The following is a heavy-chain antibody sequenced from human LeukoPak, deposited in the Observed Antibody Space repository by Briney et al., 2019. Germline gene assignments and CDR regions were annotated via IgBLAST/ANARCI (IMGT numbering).Heavy chain of an antibody. J-gene: IGHJ4*02. V-gene: IGHV3-30*14. CDR2: ISYDGSNK. CDR3: ARALTATTGIGWGYYFDY. CDR1: GFTFSSYA. D-gene: IGHD1-26*01. Sequence: GGSLRLSCAASGFTFSSYAMHWVRQAPGKGLEWVAVISYDGSNKYYADSVKGRFTISRDNSKNTLYLQMNSLRAEDTAVYYCARALTATTGIGWGYYFDYWGQGTLVTV.